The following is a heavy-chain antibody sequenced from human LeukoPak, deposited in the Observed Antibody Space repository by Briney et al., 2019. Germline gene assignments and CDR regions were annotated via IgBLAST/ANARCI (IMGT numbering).Heavy chain of an antibody. CDR1: GFTFSSYS. Sequence: GGSLRLSCAASGFTFSSYSMNWVRQAPGKGLEWVSSISSSSSYADSVKGRFTISRDNAKNSLYLQMNSLRAEDTAVYYCARDRPTLTGYYPFDYWGQGTLVTVSS. J-gene: IGHJ4*02. D-gene: IGHD3-9*01. CDR3: ARDRPTLTGYYPFDY. CDR2: ISSSSS. V-gene: IGHV3-21*01.